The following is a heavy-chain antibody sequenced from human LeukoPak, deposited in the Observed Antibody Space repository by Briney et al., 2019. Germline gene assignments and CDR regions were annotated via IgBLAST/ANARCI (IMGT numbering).Heavy chain of an antibody. CDR3: ATLVSGWYPNGPRVFDI. D-gene: IGHD6-19*01. CDR2: ISSSSSYI. Sequence: GGSLRLSCAASGFTFSSYSMNWVRQAPGNGLEWVSSISSSSSYIYYADSVKGRFTISRDNAKNSLYLQMNSLRAEDTAVYYCATLVSGWYPNGPRVFDIWGQGTMVTVSS. V-gene: IGHV3-21*01. J-gene: IGHJ3*02. CDR1: GFTFSSYS.